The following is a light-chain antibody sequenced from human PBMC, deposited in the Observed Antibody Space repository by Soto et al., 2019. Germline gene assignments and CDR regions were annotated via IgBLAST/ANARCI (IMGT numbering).Light chain of an antibody. CDR3: QQFDSSVT. Sequence: EIVLTQSPGSLXLXXXXXAXXSCRAXQSVSSTFFAWYQQRPGQAPRLLMYGASSRATGIPERFSGSGSGTDFTLTISRLEPEDFAVYYCQQFDSSVTXGQGTKVEIK. CDR1: QSVSSTF. J-gene: IGKJ1*01. V-gene: IGKV3-20*01. CDR2: GAS.